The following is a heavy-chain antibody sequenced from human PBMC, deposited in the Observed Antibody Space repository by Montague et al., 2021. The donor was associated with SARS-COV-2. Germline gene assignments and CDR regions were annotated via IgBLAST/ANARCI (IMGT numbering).Heavy chain of an antibody. CDR3: ARVFPRWLQFDPYFDY. CDR1: GFTVSSNY. J-gene: IGHJ4*02. V-gene: IGHV3-53*05. Sequence: SRSLSCAASGFTVSSNYMSWVRQAPGKGLEWVSVIYSGGSTYYADSVKGRFTISRDNSKNTLYLQMNSLRAEDTAVYYCARVFPRWLQFDPYFDYWGQGTLVTVSS. D-gene: IGHD5-24*01. CDR2: IYSGGST.